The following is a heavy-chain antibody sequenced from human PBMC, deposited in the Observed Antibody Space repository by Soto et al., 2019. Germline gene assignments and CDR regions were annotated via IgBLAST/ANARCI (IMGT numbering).Heavy chain of an antibody. J-gene: IGHJ4*02. CDR3: ARGSSSWF. D-gene: IGHD6-13*01. CDR2: ISSSSSTI. Sequence: EVQLVESGGGLVQPGGSLRLSCAASGFTFSGYTMNWVRQAPGKGLEWVSYISSSSSTIYYADSVKGRFTISRDNGKNSLDLQMSSLRDEDTAVYYCARGSSSWFWGQGTLVTVSS. CDR1: GFTFSGYT. V-gene: IGHV3-48*02.